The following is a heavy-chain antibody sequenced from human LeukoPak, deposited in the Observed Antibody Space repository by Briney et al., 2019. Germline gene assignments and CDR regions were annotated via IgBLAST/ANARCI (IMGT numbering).Heavy chain of an antibody. CDR1: GFTVSSYY. CDR3: AVSFPSYDWKNFGGLDR. D-gene: IGHD1-20*01. J-gene: IGHJ5*02. Sequence: PGGSLRLSCAASGFTVSSYYMSWVRQAPGKGLEWVSAISGGGGTNYEEAAVKGRFTISRNNTNNTLHLQKNLRGAEDTAEYCCAVSFPSYDWKNFGGLDRWGQGTMVTVSS. V-gene: IGHV3-23*01. CDR2: ISGGGGTN.